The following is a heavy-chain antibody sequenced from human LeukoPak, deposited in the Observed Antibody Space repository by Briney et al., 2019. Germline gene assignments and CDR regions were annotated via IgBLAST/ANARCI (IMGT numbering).Heavy chain of an antibody. D-gene: IGHD3-3*01. Sequence: GGSLRLSCAASGFTFSSYAMSWVRHAPGPGLEWVSAISGSGGSTYYADSVKGRFTISRDNSKNTLYLQMNSLRAEDTAVYYCAKVTYDFWSGYYGAFDIWGQGTMVTVSS. CDR2: ISGSGGST. CDR3: AKVTYDFWSGYYGAFDI. V-gene: IGHV3-23*01. J-gene: IGHJ3*02. CDR1: GFTFSSYA.